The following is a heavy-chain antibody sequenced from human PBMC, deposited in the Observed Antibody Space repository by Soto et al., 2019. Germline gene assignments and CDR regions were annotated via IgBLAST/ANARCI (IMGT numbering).Heavy chain of an antibody. CDR2: SIPIFGTA. V-gene: IGHV1-69*01. D-gene: IGHD6-13*01. J-gene: IGHJ6*02. CDR3: ARSSSYYYYYGMDV. CDR1: GGTFSSYA. Sequence: QVQLVQSGAEVKKPGSSVKVSCKASGGTFSSYAISWVRQAPGQGLEWMGGSIPIFGTANYAQKFQGRVTITADESTSTAYMETSSLRSEDTAVYYCARSSSYYYYYGMDVWGQGTTVTVSS.